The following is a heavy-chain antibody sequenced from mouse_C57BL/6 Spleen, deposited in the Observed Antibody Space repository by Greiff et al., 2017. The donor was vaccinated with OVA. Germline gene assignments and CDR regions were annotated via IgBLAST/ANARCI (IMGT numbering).Heavy chain of an antibody. Sequence: EVKLVESGGGLVKPGGSLKLSCAASGFTFSDYGMHWVRQAPEKGLEWVAYISSGSSTIYYADTVKGRFTISRDNAKNTLFLQMTSLRSEDTAMYYCARHDYSYAMDYWGQGTSVTVCS. D-gene: IGHD2-4*01. CDR1: GFTFSDYG. V-gene: IGHV5-17*01. J-gene: IGHJ4*01. CDR3: ARHDYSYAMDY. CDR2: ISSGSSTI.